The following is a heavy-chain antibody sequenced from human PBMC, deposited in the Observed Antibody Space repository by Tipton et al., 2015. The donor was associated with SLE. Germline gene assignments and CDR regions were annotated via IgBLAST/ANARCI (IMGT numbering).Heavy chain of an antibody. D-gene: IGHD1-26*01. J-gene: IGHJ4*02. CDR3: ARGKGGAFFDY. Sequence: TLSLTCTVSGGSISSGGYYWSWIRQHPGKGLEWIGYIYYSGSTYYKPSLKSRVTISVDTSKNQFSLKVSSVTAADTALYYCARGKGGAFFDYWGQGTLVTVSS. CDR1: GGSISSGGYY. V-gene: IGHV4-31*03. CDR2: IYYSGST.